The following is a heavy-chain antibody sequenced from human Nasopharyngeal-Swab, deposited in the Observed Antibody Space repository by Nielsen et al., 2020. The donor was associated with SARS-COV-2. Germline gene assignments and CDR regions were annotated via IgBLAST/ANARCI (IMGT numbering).Heavy chain of an antibody. V-gene: IGHV1-18*01. CDR2: ISAYNGNT. D-gene: IGHD1-1*01. Sequence: WVRQAPGQGLEGMGWISAYNGNTNYAQKLQGRVTMTTDTSTSTAYMELRSLRSDDTAVYYCARVGTTGTTAFDYWGQGTLVTVSS. CDR3: ARVGTTGTTAFDY. J-gene: IGHJ4*02.